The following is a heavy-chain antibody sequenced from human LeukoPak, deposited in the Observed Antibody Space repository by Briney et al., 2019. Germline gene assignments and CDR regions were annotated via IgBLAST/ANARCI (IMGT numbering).Heavy chain of an antibody. J-gene: IGHJ4*02. Sequence: QAGGSLRLSCAASGFTFSTYAMSWVRQAPGKGLEWVSTISGHGGTTYYADSVKGRFTISRDNSKNTLYLQMNSLRAEDTAVYYCAKPRGLAVVGAHFDYWGQGTLVTVSS. CDR3: AKPRGLAVVGAHFDY. V-gene: IGHV3-23*01. CDR1: GFTFSTYA. D-gene: IGHD1-26*01. CDR2: ISGHGGTT.